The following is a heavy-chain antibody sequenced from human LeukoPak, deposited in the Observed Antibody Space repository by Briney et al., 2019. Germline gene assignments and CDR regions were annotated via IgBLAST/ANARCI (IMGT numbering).Heavy chain of an antibody. D-gene: IGHD2-15*01. CDR2: IYPGDSDT. CDR1: GYSFTSYW. Sequence: GESLKISCKGSGYSFTSYWIGWVRQMPGKGLEWMGIIYPGDSDTRYSPSFQGQVTISADKSISTAYLQWSGLKASGTAMYYCARHPDCSGGSCYFDYWGQGTLVTVSS. V-gene: IGHV5-51*01. J-gene: IGHJ4*02. CDR3: ARHPDCSGGSCYFDY.